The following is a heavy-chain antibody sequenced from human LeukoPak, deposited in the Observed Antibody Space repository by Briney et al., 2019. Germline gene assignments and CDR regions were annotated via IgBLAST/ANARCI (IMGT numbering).Heavy chain of an antibody. CDR2: INHSGST. J-gene: IGHJ2*01. D-gene: IGHD4-23*01. CDR3: ARDSYDYGGNSELWYFDL. V-gene: IGHV4-34*01. CDR1: GGSFSGYY. Sequence: SETLSLTCAVHGGSFSGYYWSWIRQPPGKGLEWIGEINHSGSTNYNPSLKSRVTISVDTSKNQFSLKLSSVTAAGTAVYYCARDSYDYGGNSELWYFDLWGRGTLVTVSS.